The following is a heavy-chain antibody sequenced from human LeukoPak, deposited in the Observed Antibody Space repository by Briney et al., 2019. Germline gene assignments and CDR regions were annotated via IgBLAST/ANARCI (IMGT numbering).Heavy chain of an antibody. V-gene: IGHV4-61*08. J-gene: IGHJ4*02. CDR3: ARTQSQSGSYRYYFGY. D-gene: IGHD1-26*01. CDR2: IYYSSNT. Sequence: SETLSLTCTVSGVSVGGAGYYWSWIRQPPGGGLGWIGYIYYSSNTNYNPSLTSRVTMSLNPSGNQFSLKLNSVTAADTAMYYCARTQSQSGSYRYYFGYWGQGTLVTVSS. CDR1: GVSVGGAGYY.